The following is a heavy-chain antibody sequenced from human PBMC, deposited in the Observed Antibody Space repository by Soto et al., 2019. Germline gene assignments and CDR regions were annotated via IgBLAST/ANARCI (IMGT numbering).Heavy chain of an antibody. V-gene: IGHV4-39*01. D-gene: IGHD6-6*01. CDR2: IYYSGST. CDR3: ASREQLARDYYYGMDV. J-gene: IGHJ6*02. CDR1: GGSISSSSYY. Sequence: SETLSLTCTVSGGSISSSSYYWGWIRQPPGKGLEWIGSIYYSGSTYYDPSLKSRVTISVDTSKNQFSLKLSSVTAADTAVYYCASREQLARDYYYGMDVWGQGTTVTVSS.